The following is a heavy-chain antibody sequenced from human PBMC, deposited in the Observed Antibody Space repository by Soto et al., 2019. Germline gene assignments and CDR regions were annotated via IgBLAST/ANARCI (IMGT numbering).Heavy chain of an antibody. CDR2: INPNSGGT. J-gene: IGHJ5*02. D-gene: IGHD3-10*01. Sequence: ASVKVSCKASGYTFTNYDINWVRQVTGQGLEWMGWINPNSGGTNYAQKFQGWVTMTRDTSISTAYMELSRLRSDDTAVYYCARAIGTMVRGVIKNWFDPWGQGTLVTVSS. V-gene: IGHV1-2*04. CDR1: GYTFTNYD. CDR3: ARAIGTMVRGVIKNWFDP.